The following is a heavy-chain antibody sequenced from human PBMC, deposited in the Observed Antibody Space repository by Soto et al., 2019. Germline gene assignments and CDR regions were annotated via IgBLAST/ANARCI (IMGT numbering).Heavy chain of an antibody. CDR1: GFTVSSNY. D-gene: IGHD3-10*01. Sequence: EVQLVETGGGLIQPGGSLRLSCAASGFTVSSNYMSWVRQAPGKGLEWVSVIYSGGSTYYADSVKGRFTISRDNSKNTLYLQMNSRRAEDTAVYYGARAEPAMVRRGYWFDPWGQGTLVTVSS. V-gene: IGHV3-53*02. J-gene: IGHJ5*02. CDR2: IYSGGST. CDR3: ARAEPAMVRRGYWFDP.